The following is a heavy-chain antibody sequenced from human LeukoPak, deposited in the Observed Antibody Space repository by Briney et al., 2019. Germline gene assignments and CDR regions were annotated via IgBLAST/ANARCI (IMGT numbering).Heavy chain of an antibody. D-gene: IGHD4-23*01. CDR3: ARSVVTLYWYFDL. V-gene: IGHV4-59*01. CDR1: GGSISGYY. CDR2: IYYSGST. Sequence: SETLSLTCTVSGGSISGYYYNWIRQPPGKGLEWIGYIYYSGSTNYNPSLKSRVTISLDTSKNQFSLKLSSVTTADTAVFYCARSVVTLYWYFDLWGRGTLVTVSS. J-gene: IGHJ2*01.